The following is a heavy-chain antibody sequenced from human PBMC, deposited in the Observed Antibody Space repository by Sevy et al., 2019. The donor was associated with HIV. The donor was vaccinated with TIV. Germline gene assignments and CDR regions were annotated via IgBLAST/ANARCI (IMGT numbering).Heavy chain of an antibody. J-gene: IGHJ4*02. Sequence: GGSLRLSCVASGVAFTSYSMNWVRQTPGKGQEWVSYISGSGTTIYYADSVKGRFTISRDNAKNSLYLQMTSLRDEDTAVYYCAREGGLMGAYYYFDYWGQGTLVTVSS. CDR3: AREGGLMGAYYYFDY. D-gene: IGHD1-26*01. CDR1: GVAFTSYS. CDR2: ISGSGTTI. V-gene: IGHV3-48*02.